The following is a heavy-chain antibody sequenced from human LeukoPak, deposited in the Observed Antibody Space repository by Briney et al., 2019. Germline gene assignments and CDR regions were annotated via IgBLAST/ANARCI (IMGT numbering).Heavy chain of an antibody. V-gene: IGHV4-4*07. J-gene: IGHJ6*03. Sequence: SETQSLTCTVSGGSISSYYWSWIRQPAGKGLEWIGRIYTSGSTNYNPSLKSRVTMSVDTSKNQFSLKLSSVTAADTAVYYCARGGASSSTRDYYYYYMDVWGKGTTVTVSS. CDR2: IYTSGST. CDR1: GGSISSYY. CDR3: ARGGASSSTRDYYYYYMDV. D-gene: IGHD2-2*01.